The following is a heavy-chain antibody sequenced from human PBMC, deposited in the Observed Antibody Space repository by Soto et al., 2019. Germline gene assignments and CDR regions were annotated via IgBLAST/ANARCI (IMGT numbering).Heavy chain of an antibody. V-gene: IGHV4-38-2*02. CDR3: ARKPYYACGRIKFFDC. D-gene: IGHD3-10*01. Sequence: SETLSVTCTVSGYSINSDDYWGCIRQPPGKGLEWIASIDHSVSTFYNPSLRSRVTISIDTSKNQFSLRLTAVTAAYTAMYYCARKPYYACGRIKFFDCWGQGTLVTVSS. CDR1: GYSINSDDY. CDR2: IDHSVST. J-gene: IGHJ4*02.